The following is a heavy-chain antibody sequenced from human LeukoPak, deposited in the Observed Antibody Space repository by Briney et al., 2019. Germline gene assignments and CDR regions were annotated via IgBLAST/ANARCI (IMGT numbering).Heavy chain of an antibody. Sequence: GGSLRLSCAASGFTFSGYSMHWVRQAPGKGLVWVSRINTDGSTTTYADSVKGRFTISRDNSKNTLYLQMNSLRAEDTAVYYCARDLSGSYTFDDWGQGTLVTVSS. D-gene: IGHD1-26*01. CDR3: ARDLSGSYTFDD. CDR1: GFTFSGYS. CDR2: INTDGSTT. V-gene: IGHV3-74*01. J-gene: IGHJ4*02.